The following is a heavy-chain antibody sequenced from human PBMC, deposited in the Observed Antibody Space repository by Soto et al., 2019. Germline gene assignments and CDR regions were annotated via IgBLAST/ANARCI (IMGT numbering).Heavy chain of an antibody. J-gene: IGHJ3*01. V-gene: IGHV1-69*02. CDR1: GDTFSSYT. D-gene: IGHD1-26*01. Sequence: QVQLVQSGAEVKKPGSSVKVSYKASGDTFSSYTISWVRQAPGQGLEWMGRIIPILDIANYAQKFQGRVTITADKSTSTAYMELSSLRSEDTAVYYCAAGGHGAFDLWGQGTMVTVSS. CDR3: AAGGHGAFDL. CDR2: IIPILDIA.